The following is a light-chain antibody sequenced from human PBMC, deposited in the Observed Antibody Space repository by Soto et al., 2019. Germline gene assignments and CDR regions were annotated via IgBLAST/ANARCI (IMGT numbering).Light chain of an antibody. CDR2: AAS. CDR1: QSISSY. J-gene: IGKJ3*01. V-gene: IGKV1-39*01. CDR3: QQSYSPPVFT. Sequence: DIPMTQSPSSLSASVGDRVIITCRASQSISSYLNWYQQKPGKAPKALIYAASSLQSGVPSRFSGNGSGTDFTLTISSLQPEDFATYHCQQSYSPPVFTFGPGTTVDI.